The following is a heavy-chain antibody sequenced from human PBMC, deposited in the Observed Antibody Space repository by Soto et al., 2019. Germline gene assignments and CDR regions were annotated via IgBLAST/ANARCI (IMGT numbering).Heavy chain of an antibody. CDR1: GGSINSDAYY. V-gene: IGHV4-31*03. CDR2: ISYSGST. Sequence: QVQLQESGPGLGKPSQTLSLTCTVSGGSINSDAYYWSWIRHHPGKGLAWSGYISYSGSTYYNPFLEGRLTISVDTSKSLFSLELSSVTAADTAVYYCARVASCSSQHTWGSDPWGQGKLVTVSS. CDR3: ARVASCSSQHTWGSDP. J-gene: IGHJ5*02. D-gene: IGHD6-13*01.